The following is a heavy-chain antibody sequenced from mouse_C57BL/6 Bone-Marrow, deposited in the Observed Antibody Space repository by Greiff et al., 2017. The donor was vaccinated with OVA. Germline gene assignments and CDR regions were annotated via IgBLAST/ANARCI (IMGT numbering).Heavy chain of an antibody. Sequence: VQLQQSGAELVRPGTSVKVSCKASGYAFTNYLIEWVKQRPGQGLEWIGVINPGSGGTNYNEKVKGKATLTADKSSSTAYMQLSSLTSEYSAVYFCARAVYYGNYGYFDVWGTGTTVTVSS. CDR2: INPGSGGT. D-gene: IGHD2-1*01. V-gene: IGHV1-54*01. CDR3: ARAVYYGNYGYFDV. CDR1: GYAFTNYL. J-gene: IGHJ1*03.